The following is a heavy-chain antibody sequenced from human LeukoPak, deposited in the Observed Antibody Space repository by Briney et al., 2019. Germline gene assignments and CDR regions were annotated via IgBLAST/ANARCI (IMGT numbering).Heavy chain of an antibody. Sequence: PGGSLRLSCAVSGFTFTSYGMHWVRQAPGKGLEWVAVIWYDGSNKYYVDSVKGRFTISRDNSKNTLYLQMNSLRAEDTAVYYCARGGSGYDFDFWGQGTLVTVSS. V-gene: IGHV3-33*01. CDR3: ARGGSGYDFDF. CDR1: GFTFTSYG. D-gene: IGHD5-12*01. J-gene: IGHJ4*02. CDR2: IWYDGSNK.